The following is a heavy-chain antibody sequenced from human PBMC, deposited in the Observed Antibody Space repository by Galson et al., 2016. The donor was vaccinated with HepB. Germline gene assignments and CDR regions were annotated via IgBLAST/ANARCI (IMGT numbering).Heavy chain of an antibody. D-gene: IGHD3-16*01. CDR2: IYYSGTT. Sequence: ETLSLTCIVSGGSISSSTYYWGWIRQPPGKGLDWNGSIYYSGTTYSNPSLTSRVTISVDEPKNQVSLKLSSVIAADRAVYYCARGFGGGGLGYWGQGTLVTVSS. CDR3: ARGFGGGGLGY. V-gene: IGHV4-39*07. CDR1: GGSISSSTYY. J-gene: IGHJ4*02.